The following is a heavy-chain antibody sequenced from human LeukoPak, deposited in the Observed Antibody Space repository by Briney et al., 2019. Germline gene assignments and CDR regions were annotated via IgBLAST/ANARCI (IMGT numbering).Heavy chain of an antibody. Sequence: QTGGSLRLSCAASGVTCSSYAMRWVRQAPGKGLEWVATMNQEGSQRDHLDSVKGRFTISRDNAESAVYLQMNSLTAEDTAIYSCTRGGQQLPDYWGQGTLVPVSS. CDR2: MNQEGSQR. D-gene: IGHD4-11*01. J-gene: IGHJ4*02. V-gene: IGHV3-7*01. CDR3: TRGGQQLPDY. CDR1: GVTCSSYA.